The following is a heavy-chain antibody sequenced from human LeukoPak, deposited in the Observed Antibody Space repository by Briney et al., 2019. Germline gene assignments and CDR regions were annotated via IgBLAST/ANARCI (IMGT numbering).Heavy chain of an antibody. CDR1: GFNFDDYA. CDR3: AKGARSDSWYSNFDY. D-gene: IGHD6-13*01. CDR2: ISRDGNNT. J-gene: IGHJ4*02. Sequence: PGGSLRLSCAASGFNFDDYAMYWVRQAPGKGLEWVSLISRDGNNTYHADSVKGRFTISRDNSKNSLYLQMNSLRTEDAALYYCAKGARSDSWYSNFDYWGQGTLVTVSS. V-gene: IGHV3-43*02.